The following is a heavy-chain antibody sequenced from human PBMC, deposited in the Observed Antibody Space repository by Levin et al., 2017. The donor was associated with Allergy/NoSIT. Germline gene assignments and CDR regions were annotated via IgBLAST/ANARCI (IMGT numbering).Heavy chain of an antibody. Sequence: GGSLRLSCAASGFTFSSYAMHWVRQAPGKGLEWVAVISYDGSNKYYADSVKGRFTISRDNSKNTLYLQMNSLRAEDTAVYYCARRMTTGGIDYWGQGTLVTVSS. J-gene: IGHJ4*02. D-gene: IGHD4-17*01. V-gene: IGHV3-30-3*01. CDR3: ARRMTTGGIDY. CDR2: ISYDGSNK. CDR1: GFTFSSYA.